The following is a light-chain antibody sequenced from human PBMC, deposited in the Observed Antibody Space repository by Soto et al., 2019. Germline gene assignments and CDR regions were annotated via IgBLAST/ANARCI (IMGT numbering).Light chain of an antibody. CDR1: QSLLYNSNNKNY. CDR3: QQYYTLPLT. J-gene: IGKJ4*01. CDR2: WAS. Sequence: DIVMTQSPESLAVSLGERATINCKSSQSLLYNSNNKNYLAWYQQKPGQPPKLLLSWASARESGVPERFSGSGSGTLFTLSISSLQAEDVAVYYCQQYYTLPLTFGGGTKVAIK. V-gene: IGKV4-1*01.